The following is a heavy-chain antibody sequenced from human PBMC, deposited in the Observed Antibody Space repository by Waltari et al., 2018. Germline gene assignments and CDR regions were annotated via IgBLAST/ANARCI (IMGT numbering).Heavy chain of an antibody. CDR3: ARDGRGNDAFDI. J-gene: IGHJ3*02. CDR1: GFPFSRYW. Sequence: EVQLVESGGGLVQPGGSLSLSCAASGFPFSRYWMHWVRQAPGKGLVGVSRINTNGGSTTYADSVRGRFTISRDNAKNTLYLQMNSLRAEDTAVYYCARDGRGNDAFDIWGQGTMVTVSS. V-gene: IGHV3-74*01. CDR2: INTNGGST. D-gene: IGHD3-10*01.